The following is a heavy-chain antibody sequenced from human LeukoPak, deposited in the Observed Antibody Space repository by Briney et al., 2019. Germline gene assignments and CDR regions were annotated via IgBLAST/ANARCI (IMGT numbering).Heavy chain of an antibody. CDR2: IDSDGTST. CDR3: ARDNIRSLDY. V-gene: IGHV3-74*01. CDR1: GFTFRTFW. D-gene: IGHD1-14*01. Sequence: GESLKISCAASGFTFRTFWMHWVRQVPGKGLVWVSRIDSDGTSTSYADLVKGRFTISRDNARNTFYLQMNSLRVEDTAVYYCARDNIRSLDYWGQGTLVTVSS. J-gene: IGHJ4*02.